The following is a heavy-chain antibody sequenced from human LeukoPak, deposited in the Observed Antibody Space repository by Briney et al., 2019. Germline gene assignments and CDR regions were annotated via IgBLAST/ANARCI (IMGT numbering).Heavy chain of an antibody. D-gene: IGHD1-14*01. J-gene: IGHJ4*02. CDR3: ASARATWNHPKGTHTFGLNY. CDR1: GGSFSGYY. CDR2: INHSGST. Sequence: PSETLSLTCAVYGGSFSGYYWSWIRQPPGKGLEWIGEINHSGSTNYNPSLKSRVTISVDTSKNQFSLKLSSVTAADTAVYYCASARATWNHPKGTHTFGLNYWGQGTLVTVSS. V-gene: IGHV4-34*01.